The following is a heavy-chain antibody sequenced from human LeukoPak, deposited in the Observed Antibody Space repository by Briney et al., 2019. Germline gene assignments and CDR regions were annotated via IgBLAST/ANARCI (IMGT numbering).Heavy chain of an antibody. D-gene: IGHD1-7*01. CDR3: ARAPAGTSGMDV. J-gene: IGHJ6*02. CDR1: GGSISSGGYS. CDR2: IYHSGST. Sequence: SETLSLTCAVSGGSISSGGYSWSWIRQPPGKGLEWIGYIYHSGSTYYNPSLKSRVTISVDRSKNQFSLKLSSVTAADTAVYYCARAPAGTSGMDVWGQGTTVTASS. V-gene: IGHV4-30-2*01.